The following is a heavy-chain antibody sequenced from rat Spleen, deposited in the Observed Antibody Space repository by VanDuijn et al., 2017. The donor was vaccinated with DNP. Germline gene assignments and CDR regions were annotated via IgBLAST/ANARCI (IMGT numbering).Heavy chain of an antibody. CDR1: GFTFSNYD. J-gene: IGHJ1*01. CDR3: ATHGLRRVPEYFDF. V-gene: IGHV5S10*01. CDR2: IIYDGSRT. Sequence: EVQLVESGGGLVQPGRSLKLSCAASGFTFSNYDMAWVRQAPKKGLEWVATIIYDGSRTYYRNSVKGRFTISRDNAKSTLYLQMDSLRSEDTATYYCATHGLRRVPEYFDFWGPGTMVTVSS. D-gene: IGHD1-11*01.